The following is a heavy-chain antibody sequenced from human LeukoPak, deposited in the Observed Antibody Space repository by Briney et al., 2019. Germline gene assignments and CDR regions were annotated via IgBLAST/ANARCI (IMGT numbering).Heavy chain of an antibody. J-gene: IGHJ4*02. Sequence: GGSLRLSCTASGFTFGDYAMSWFRRAPGKGLEWVGFIRSKAYGGTTEYAASVKGRFTISRDDSKSIAYLQMNSLKTEDTAVYYCTRDSSSTSLLFDYWGQGTLVTVSS. D-gene: IGHD2-2*01. CDR2: IRSKAYGGTT. V-gene: IGHV3-49*03. CDR1: GFTFGDYA. CDR3: TRDSSSTSLLFDY.